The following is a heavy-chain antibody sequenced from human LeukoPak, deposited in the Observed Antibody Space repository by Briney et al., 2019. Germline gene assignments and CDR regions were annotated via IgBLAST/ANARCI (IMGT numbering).Heavy chain of an antibody. V-gene: IGHV4-59*08. Sequence: KPSETLSLTCTVSGGSISSYYWSWIRQPPGKGLEGIGYIYYSGSTNYNPPLKSRVTISVDTSKNQFSLKLSSVTAADTAVYYCVRGRITMVRGVNGWFDPWGQGTLVTVSS. J-gene: IGHJ5*02. CDR1: GGSISSYY. D-gene: IGHD3-10*01. CDR2: IYYSGST. CDR3: VRGRITMVRGVNGWFDP.